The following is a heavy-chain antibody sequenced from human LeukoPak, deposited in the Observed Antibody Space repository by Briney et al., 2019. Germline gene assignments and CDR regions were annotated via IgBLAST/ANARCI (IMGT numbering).Heavy chain of an antibody. J-gene: IGHJ5*02. Sequence: SVKVSCKASGGTFSSYAISWVRQAPGQGLEWMGGIIPIFGTANYAQKFQGRVTITTDESTSTAHMELSSLRSEDTAVYYCARTSSGYYLRFDPWGQGTLVTVSS. CDR2: IIPIFGTA. CDR1: GGTFSSYA. V-gene: IGHV1-69*05. CDR3: ARTSSGYYLRFDP. D-gene: IGHD3-22*01.